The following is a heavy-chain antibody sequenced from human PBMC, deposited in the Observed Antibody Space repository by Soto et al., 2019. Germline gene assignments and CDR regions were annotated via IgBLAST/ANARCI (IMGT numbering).Heavy chain of an antibody. CDR2: ISYDGSNK. D-gene: IGHD5-18*01. Sequence: GGSLRLSCAASGFTFSSYGMHWVRQAPGKGLEWVAVISYDGSNKYYADSVKGRFTISRDNSKNTLYLQMNSLRAEDTAVYYCARAAMVTSGVDYWGQGTLVTVSS. J-gene: IGHJ4*02. V-gene: IGHV3-30*03. CDR3: ARAAMVTSGVDY. CDR1: GFTFSSYG.